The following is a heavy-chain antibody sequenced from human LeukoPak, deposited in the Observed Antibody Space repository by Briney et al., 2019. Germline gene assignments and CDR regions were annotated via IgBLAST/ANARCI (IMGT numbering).Heavy chain of an antibody. V-gene: IGHV4-30-2*01. CDR2: IYHSGST. J-gene: IGHJ4*02. CDR3: ARAPYSSSWYDY. Sequence: SETLSLTCAVSGGSISSGGYSWSWLRQPPGKGLEWIGYIYHSGSTYYNPSLKSRVTISVDRSKNQFSLKLSSVTAADTAVYYCARAPYSSSWYDYWGQGTLVTVSS. D-gene: IGHD6-13*01. CDR1: GGSISSGGYS.